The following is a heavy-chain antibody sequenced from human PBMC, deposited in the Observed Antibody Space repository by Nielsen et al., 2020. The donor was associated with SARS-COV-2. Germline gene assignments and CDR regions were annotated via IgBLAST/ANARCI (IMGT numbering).Heavy chain of an antibody. CDR1: GFTFSSYA. V-gene: IGHV3-66*01. D-gene: IGHD3-10*01. CDR2: IYPGGTT. J-gene: IGHJ4*02. Sequence: GESLKISCAASGFTFSSYAMSWVRQPPGRGLEWVSVIYPGGTTYYADSVKGRFTISRDNSKDILYLQMSSLRAEDTAVYYCARDTALYIDYWGQGTLVTVSS. CDR3: ARDTALYIDY.